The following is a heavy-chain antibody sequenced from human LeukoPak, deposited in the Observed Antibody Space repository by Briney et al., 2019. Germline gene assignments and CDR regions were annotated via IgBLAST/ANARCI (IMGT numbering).Heavy chain of an antibody. CDR2: TYYRSKWYD. CDR1: GDSVSSNSAA. Sequence: SQTLSLTCAISGDSVSSNSAAWNWIRQSPARGLEWLGRTYYRSKWYDDYAVSVRGRITINPDTSKNQFSLQLNSVGPEDTAVYYCARGRGRVYGDLAARGYYYYYMDVWGKGTTVTVSS. J-gene: IGHJ6*03. D-gene: IGHD4-17*01. V-gene: IGHV6-1*01. CDR3: ARGRGRVYGDLAARGYYYYYMDV.